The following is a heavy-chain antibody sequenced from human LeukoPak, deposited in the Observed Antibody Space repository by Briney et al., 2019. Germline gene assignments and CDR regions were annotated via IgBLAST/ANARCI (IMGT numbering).Heavy chain of an antibody. V-gene: IGHV1-69*01. Sequence: SVKVSCKASGGTFSSYAISWVRQATGQGLEWMGGIIPIFGTANYAQKFQGRVKITADESTSTAYMELSSLRSEDTAVYYCARAKIYYYDSRGYYYEANYFDYWGQGTLVTVSS. CDR1: GGTFSSYA. D-gene: IGHD3-22*01. CDR3: ARAKIYYYDSRGYYYEANYFDY. CDR2: IIPIFGTA. J-gene: IGHJ4*02.